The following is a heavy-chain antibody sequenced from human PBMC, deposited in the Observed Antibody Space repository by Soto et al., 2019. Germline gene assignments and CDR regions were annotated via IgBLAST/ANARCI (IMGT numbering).Heavy chain of an antibody. CDR1: GFTFSSYA. Sequence: GGSLRLSCATSGFTFSSYAMIWVRQAAEKGLEWVASISNNGDTAYYADSVKGRFTISRGNSENTLYLQMNGLRADDTALYFCAKSRVFIGAIVTLLDSWGQGTQVTVSS. J-gene: IGHJ4*02. CDR2: ISNNGDTA. V-gene: IGHV3-23*01. CDR3: AKSRVFIGAIVTLLDS. D-gene: IGHD3-16*02.